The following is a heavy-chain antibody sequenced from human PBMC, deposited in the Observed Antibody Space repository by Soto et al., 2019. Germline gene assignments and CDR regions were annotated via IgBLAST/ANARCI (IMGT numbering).Heavy chain of an antibody. CDR3: ARDKLGYCSGGSCYPEGDAFDI. J-gene: IGHJ3*02. CDR1: GLTFSSYG. V-gene: IGHV3-33*01. D-gene: IGHD2-15*01. CDR2: IWYDGSNK. Sequence: QVQLVESGGGVVQPGRSLRLSCAASGLTFSSYGMHWVRQAPGKGLEWVAVIWYDGSNKYYADSVKGRFTMSRGNSKNTLYLKMNSLRAEDTAVYYCARDKLGYCSGGSCYPEGDAFDIWGQGTMVTVSS.